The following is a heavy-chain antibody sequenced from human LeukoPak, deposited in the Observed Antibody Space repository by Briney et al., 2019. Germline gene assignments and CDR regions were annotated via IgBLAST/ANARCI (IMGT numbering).Heavy chain of an antibody. CDR3: ARDNRDIGMHWFDR. CDR1: GFIVNSNH. D-gene: IGHD5-12*01. J-gene: IGHJ5*02. Sequence: GGSLRLSCAASGFIVNSNHMSWVRQAPGKGLECVSVIYSGGNTYYADSVMGRFTVSRDNSKNTLYLQMNSLRAEDTAFYYCARDNRDIGMHWFDRWGQGTLVTVSS. V-gene: IGHV3-66*01. CDR2: IYSGGNT.